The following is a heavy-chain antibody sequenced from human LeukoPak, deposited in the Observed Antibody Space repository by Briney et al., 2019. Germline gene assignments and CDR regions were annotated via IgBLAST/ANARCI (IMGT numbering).Heavy chain of an antibody. CDR1: GGTFTSYA. V-gene: IGHV1-69*01. J-gene: IGHJ5*02. D-gene: IGHD6-13*01. CDR2: IIPIFGTA. CDR3: ARVGSWQYNWFDP. Sequence: SVKVSCKASGGTFTSYAISWVRQAPGQGLEWMGGIIPIFGTANYAQKFQGRVTITADESTSTAYMELSSLRSEDTAVYYCARVGSWQYNWFDPWGQGTLVTVSS.